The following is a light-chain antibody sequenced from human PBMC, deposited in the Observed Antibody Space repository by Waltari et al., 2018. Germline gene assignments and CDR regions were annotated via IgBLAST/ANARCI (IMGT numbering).Light chain of an antibody. V-gene: IGLV2-14*01. CDR2: DVS. CDR1: SSNVGGYNY. CDR3: SSYTSSSTRV. Sequence: QSALTQPASVSGSPGQSITISCTGTSSNVGGYNYVPWYQQHPGKAPKLMIYDVSNRPSGVSNRFSGSMSGNTASLTISGLQAEDEADYYCSSYTSSSTRVFGGGTKLTVL. J-gene: IGLJ3*02.